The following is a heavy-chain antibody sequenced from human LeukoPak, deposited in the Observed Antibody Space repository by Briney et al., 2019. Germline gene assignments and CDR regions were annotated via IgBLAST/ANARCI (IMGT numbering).Heavy chain of an antibody. CDR3: GSGSYRYFES. CDR1: GYSFRSSW. CDR2: IYPGDSDT. J-gene: IGHJ4*02. V-gene: IGHV5-51*01. Sequence: QSLKISCQGSGYSFRSSWIGWVRQMPGKGLEWVGVIYPGDSDTRYSPSFQGRITISADKSITTAYLQWSSLKASDTAMYYCGSGSYRYFESWGQGILVTVSS. D-gene: IGHD3-10*01.